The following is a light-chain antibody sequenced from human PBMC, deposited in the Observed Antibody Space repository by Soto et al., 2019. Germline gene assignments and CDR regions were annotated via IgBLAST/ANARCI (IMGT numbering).Light chain of an antibody. V-gene: IGLV1-40*01. Sequence: QLVLTQPPSVSGAPGQTVTISCTGSNSNLGTGYDVQWFRQVPGTAPKLLIFGNVHRPSGVPDRFSGSKSGTSASLAIAGLQADDESDYYCQSFDTTLSGWVFGGGTKVTVL. CDR1: NSNLGTGYD. J-gene: IGLJ3*02. CDR3: QSFDTTLSGWV. CDR2: GNV.